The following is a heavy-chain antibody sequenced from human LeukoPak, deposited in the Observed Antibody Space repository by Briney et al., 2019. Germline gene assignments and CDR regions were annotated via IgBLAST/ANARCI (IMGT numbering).Heavy chain of an antibody. J-gene: IGHJ4*02. CDR1: GGSISSSSYY. D-gene: IGHD3-22*01. V-gene: IGHV4-39*01. CDR2: IYYSGST. Sequence: KPSETLSLTCTVSGGSISSSSYYWGWIRQPPGKGLEWIGSIYYSGSTYYNPSLKSRVTISVDTSKNQFSLKLSSVTAADTAVYYCARSVDYYDSRGYFRFDYWGQGTLVTVSS. CDR3: ARSVDYYDSRGYFRFDY.